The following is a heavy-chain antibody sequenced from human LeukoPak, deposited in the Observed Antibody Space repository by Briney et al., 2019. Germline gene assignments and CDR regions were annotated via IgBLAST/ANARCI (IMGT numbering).Heavy chain of an antibody. V-gene: IGHV1-2*02. CDR1: GYTFTGYY. Sequence: ASVKVSCKASGYTFTGYYMHWVRQAPGQGLEWMGWINPNSGGTNYAQKFQGRVTMTRDTSISTAYMELSRLRSDDTAVYYCASNYGDYGGTYYFDYWGQGTLVTVSS. CDR3: ASNYGDYGGTYYFDY. J-gene: IGHJ4*02. CDR2: INPNSGGT. D-gene: IGHD4-17*01.